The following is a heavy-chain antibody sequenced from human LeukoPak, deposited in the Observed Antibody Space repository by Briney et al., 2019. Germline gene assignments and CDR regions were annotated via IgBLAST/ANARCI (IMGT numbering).Heavy chain of an antibody. CDR1: GGSISSSNW. D-gene: IGHD3-16*02. CDR3: ARQGGWDYVWGSYRREKNWFDP. J-gene: IGHJ5*02. CDR2: IYHSGST. Sequence: SETLSLTCAVSGGSISSSNWWSWVRQPPGQGLEWIGEIYHSGSTNYNPSLKSRVTISVDTSKNQFSLKLSSVTAADTAVYYCARQGGWDYVWGSYRREKNWFDPWGQGTLVTVSS. V-gene: IGHV4-4*02.